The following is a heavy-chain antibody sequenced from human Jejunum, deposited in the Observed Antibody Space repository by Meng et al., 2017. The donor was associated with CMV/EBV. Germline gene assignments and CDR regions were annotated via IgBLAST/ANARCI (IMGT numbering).Heavy chain of an antibody. CDR2: GYSAGMT. J-gene: IGHJ6*02. Sequence: FSVNSNFMTWVRQAPGKGMEWVAVGYSAGMTYYADSVKGRFTISRDNSKNTMFLQMNGLRLEDTAMYYCAAEVAVRNYFSYGMDVWGQGTTVTVSS. V-gene: IGHV3-66*02. D-gene: IGHD3-10*01. CDR3: AAEVAVRNYFSYGMDV. CDR1: FSVNSNF.